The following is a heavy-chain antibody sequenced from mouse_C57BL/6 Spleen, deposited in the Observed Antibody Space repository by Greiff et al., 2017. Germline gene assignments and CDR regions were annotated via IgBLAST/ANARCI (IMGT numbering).Heavy chain of an antibody. Sequence: EVKLMESGGGLVKPGGSLKLSCAASGFTFSDYGMHWVRQAPEKGLEWVAYISSGSSTIYYADTVKGRFTISRDNAKNTLFLQMTSLRSEDTAMYYCARRDYGVDYFDYWGQGTTLTVSS. J-gene: IGHJ2*01. V-gene: IGHV5-17*01. D-gene: IGHD2-4*01. CDR1: GFTFSDYG. CDR2: ISSGSSTI. CDR3: ARRDYGVDYFDY.